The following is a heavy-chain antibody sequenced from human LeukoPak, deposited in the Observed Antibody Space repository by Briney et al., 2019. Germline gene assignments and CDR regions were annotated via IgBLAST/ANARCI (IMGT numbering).Heavy chain of an antibody. CDR2: IIPIFGIA. Sequence: SVKVSCKASGGTFSSYAISWVRQAPGQGLEWMGGIIPIFGIANYAQKFQGRVTITADESTSTAYMELSSLRSEDTAVYFCARVVTRRNFWSGYYHDSWGQGTLVTVSS. D-gene: IGHD3-3*01. CDR1: GGTFSSYA. J-gene: IGHJ5*01. CDR3: ARVVTRRNFWSGYYHDS. V-gene: IGHV1-69*01.